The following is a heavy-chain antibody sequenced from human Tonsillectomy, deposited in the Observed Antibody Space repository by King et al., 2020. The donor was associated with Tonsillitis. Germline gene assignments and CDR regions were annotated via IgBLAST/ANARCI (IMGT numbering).Heavy chain of an antibody. CDR1: GFTFSDHY. J-gene: IGHJ4*02. D-gene: IGHD5-18*01. Sequence: VQLVESGGGLVQPGGSLRLSCAASGFTFSDHYMDWVRQAPGKGLEWFCRIRKKANSYTTAYAASGKGSFTISSDDSKNSLYLEMKSLKTEDTAVYYCARGRSYSPFDYWGQGTLLTVSS. CDR2: IRKKANSYTT. V-gene: IGHV3-72*01. CDR3: ARGRSYSPFDY.